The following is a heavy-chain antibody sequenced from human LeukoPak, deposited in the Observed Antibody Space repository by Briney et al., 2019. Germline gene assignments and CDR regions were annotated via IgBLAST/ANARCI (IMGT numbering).Heavy chain of an antibody. Sequence: ASVKVSCTASGYTFTRYFMHWVRQAPGQGLEWMGWINLNSGGTNYAQNFQGRVTMTRDTSISTAYMDLSSLTSDDTAMYYCARDRVSVATPYFDYWGQGALVTVSS. CDR2: INLNSGGT. CDR1: GYTFTRYF. J-gene: IGHJ4*02. D-gene: IGHD5-12*01. CDR3: ARDRVSVATPYFDY. V-gene: IGHV1-2*02.